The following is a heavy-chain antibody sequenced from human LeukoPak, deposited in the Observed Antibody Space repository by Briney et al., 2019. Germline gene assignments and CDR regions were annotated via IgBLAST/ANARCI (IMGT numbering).Heavy chain of an antibody. CDR3: ARLGYYYG. CDR2: IYYSGST. D-gene: IGHD3-22*01. CDR1: GGSFSGYY. V-gene: IGHV4-59*12. J-gene: IGHJ4*02. Sequence: SETLSLTCAVYGGSFSGYYWSWIRQPPGKGLEWIGYIYYSGSTNYNPSLKSRVTISVDTSKNQFSLKLSSVTAADTAVYYCARLGYYYGWGQGTLVTVSS.